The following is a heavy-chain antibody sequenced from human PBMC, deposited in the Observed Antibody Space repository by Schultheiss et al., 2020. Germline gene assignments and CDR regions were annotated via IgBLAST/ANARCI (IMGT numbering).Heavy chain of an antibody. CDR1: GGSISSDY. J-gene: IGHJ6*02. CDR2: IYYSGST. D-gene: IGHD3-22*01. Sequence: SETLSLTCTVSGGSISSDYWSWIRQPPGKGLEWIGYIYYSGSTNYNPSLKSRVTISVDTSKNQFSLKLSSVTAADTAVYYCAREHDPYYYDSSGYSYYGMDVWGQGTTVTVSS. CDR3: AREHDPYYYDSSGYSYYGMDV. V-gene: IGHV4-59*01.